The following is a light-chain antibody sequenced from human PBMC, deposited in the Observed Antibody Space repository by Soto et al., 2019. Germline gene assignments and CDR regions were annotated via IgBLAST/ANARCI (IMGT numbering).Light chain of an antibody. J-gene: IGKJ2*01. Sequence: DIVMTLSPLSLTVTPGESASISCWSSQSLLHTNGYNYFDWYLQKPGQSPQLLIYLGSNRASGVPDRFSGRGSGTDFTLRISRVEADDVGVYYCMQALQTPRTFGQGTKLEIK. CDR2: LGS. CDR3: MQALQTPRT. CDR1: QSLLHTNGYNY. V-gene: IGKV2-28*01.